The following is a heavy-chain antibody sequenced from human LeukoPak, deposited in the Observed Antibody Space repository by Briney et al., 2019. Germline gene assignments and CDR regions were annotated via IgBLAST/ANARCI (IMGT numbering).Heavy chain of an antibody. CDR3: AREYSTSSEGDYFDY. CDR1: GASITTYY. J-gene: IGHJ4*02. CDR2: IYHSGST. D-gene: IGHD6-6*01. V-gene: IGHV4-59*01. Sequence: PSETLSLTCTVSGASITTYYWTWIRQPPGKGLEWIGYIYHSGSTNYNPSLKSRVTISLDTSRNQFSLRLSSVTAADTAVYFCAREYSTSSEGDYFDYWGQGSLVTVSS.